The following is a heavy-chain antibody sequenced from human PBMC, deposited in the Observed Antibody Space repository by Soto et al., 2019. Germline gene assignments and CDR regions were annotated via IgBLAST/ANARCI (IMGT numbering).Heavy chain of an antibody. J-gene: IGHJ4*02. CDR1: GFTFDDFA. CDR3: TRGGPDAFCGGGRCYFDY. D-gene: IGHD2-15*01. V-gene: IGHV3-9*01. CDR2: ITWNSNVI. Sequence: EVQLVESGGGLVQPGRSLRLSCAASGFTFDDFAMHWVRRVPGKGLEWVSSITWNSNVIGYADSVKGRFTISRDNAKNSLYLQMNSLRPEDTAFYYCTRGGPDAFCGGGRCYFDYCGQGTLVTVSS.